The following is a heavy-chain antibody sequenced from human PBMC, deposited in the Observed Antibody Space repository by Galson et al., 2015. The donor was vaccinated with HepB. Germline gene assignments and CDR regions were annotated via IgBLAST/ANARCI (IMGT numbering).Heavy chain of an antibody. Sequence: SLRLSCAASGFNFNRYGMHWVRQAPGKGLEWVAVIWYDGSNKYYVDSVKGRFTISRDNSKNTLYLQMNSLRAEDTAVYYCARVRHMGQWVHDAFDIWGQGTLVTVSS. CDR2: IWYDGSNK. J-gene: IGHJ3*02. CDR3: ARVRHMGQWVHDAFDI. CDR1: GFNFNRYG. D-gene: IGHD6-19*01. V-gene: IGHV3-33*01.